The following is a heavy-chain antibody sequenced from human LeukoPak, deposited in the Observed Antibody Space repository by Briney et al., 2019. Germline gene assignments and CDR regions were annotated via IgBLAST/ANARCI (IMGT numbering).Heavy chain of an antibody. J-gene: IGHJ4*02. CDR3: ATSTGGGYYY. D-gene: IGHD2-21*01. CDR2: MYPGDSDT. CDR1: GYSFTSYW. Sequence: VGSLQISLKGSGYSFTSYWIGWGRRKPGKGVGGMGMMYPGDSDTRYSPSFQGQVTISADDSISTAYLQWSSLKASDTAMYYCATSTGGGYYYWGQGTLVTLSP. V-gene: IGHV5-51*01.